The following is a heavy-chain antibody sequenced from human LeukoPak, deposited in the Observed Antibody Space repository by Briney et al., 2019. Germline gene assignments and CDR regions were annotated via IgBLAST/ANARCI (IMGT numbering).Heavy chain of an antibody. CDR2: ISSSGSTI. CDR1: GFTFSDYY. D-gene: IGHD1-20*01. J-gene: IGHJ4*02. V-gene: IGHV3-11*01. Sequence: GGSLRLSCAASGFTFSDYYMSWIRQAPGKGLEWVSYISSSGSTIYYADSVKGRFTISRDNAKNSLYLQMNSLRAEDTAVYYCAREHNWNDPLFDYWGQGTLVTVSS. CDR3: AREHNWNDPLFDY.